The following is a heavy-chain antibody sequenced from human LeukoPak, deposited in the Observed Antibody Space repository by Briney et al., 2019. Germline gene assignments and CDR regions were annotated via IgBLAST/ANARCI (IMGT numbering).Heavy chain of an antibody. V-gene: IGHV3-74*01. D-gene: IGHD6-6*01. Sequence: GGSLRLSCAASGFTFSSYWMHWVCQVPGKGLVWVSRVSSDGSSPSYADSVKGRFTISRDNAKNTLYLQMSSLRAEDTAVYFCARSADRLRYYYAMDVWGQGTTVTVCS. CDR3: ARSADRLRYYYAMDV. CDR2: VSSDGSSP. J-gene: IGHJ6*02. CDR1: GFTFSSYW.